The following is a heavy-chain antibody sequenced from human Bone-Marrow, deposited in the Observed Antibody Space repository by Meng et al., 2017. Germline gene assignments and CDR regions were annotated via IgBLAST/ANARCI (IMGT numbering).Heavy chain of an antibody. V-gene: IGHV4-39*07. CDR1: GGSISSRSYY. D-gene: IGHD1-1*01. Sequence: QRQLQDAGPGLVKPSETLSLICCVSGGSISSRSYYWGWIRQPPGKGLEWIGTIYYSGSTYYNPSLNSRVTISVDTSKNQFSLKLNSVTAADTALYYCVASNALPALNWFDPWGRGTLVTVSS. J-gene: IGHJ5*02. CDR2: IYYSGST. CDR3: VASNALPALNWFDP.